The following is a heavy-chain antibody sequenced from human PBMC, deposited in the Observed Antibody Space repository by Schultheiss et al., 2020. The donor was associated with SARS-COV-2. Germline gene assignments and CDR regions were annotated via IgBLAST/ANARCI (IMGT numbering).Heavy chain of an antibody. CDR2: IDWDDDK. V-gene: IGHV2-5*08. CDR3: AHRPGMITFGGVII. J-gene: IGHJ4*02. Sequence: SGPTLVKPTQTLTLTCTFSGFSLSTSGMRVSWIRQPPGKALEWLARIDWDDDKRYSPSLKSRLTITKDTSKNQVVLTMTNMDPVDTATYYCAHRPGMITFGGVIIWGQGTLVTVSS. CDR1: GFSLSTSGMR. D-gene: IGHD3-16*02.